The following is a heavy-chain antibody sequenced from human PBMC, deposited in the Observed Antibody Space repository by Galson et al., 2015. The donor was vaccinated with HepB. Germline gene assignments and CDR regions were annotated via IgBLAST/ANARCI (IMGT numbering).Heavy chain of an antibody. V-gene: IGHV3-9*01. Sequence: SLRLSCAASGFTFDDYAMHWVRQAPGKGLEWVSGISWNSGSIGYADSVKGRFTISRDNAKNSLYLQMNSLRAEDTALYYCAKDLGPDAGDAFDIWGQGTMVTVSS. D-gene: IGHD3-10*01. CDR1: GFTFDDYA. J-gene: IGHJ3*02. CDR3: AKDLGPDAGDAFDI. CDR2: ISWNSGSI.